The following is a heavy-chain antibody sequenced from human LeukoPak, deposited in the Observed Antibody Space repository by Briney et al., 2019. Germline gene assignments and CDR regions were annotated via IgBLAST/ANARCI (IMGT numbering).Heavy chain of an antibody. J-gene: IGHJ4*02. CDR1: GFTVSSNY. CDR2: IYSGGST. CDR3: ARGLSGYASSLGY. D-gene: IGHD6-6*01. Sequence: PGGSLRLSCAASGFTVSSNYMSWVRQAPGKGLEWVSVIYSGGSTYYADSVRGRFSISRDNAKNTLYLQMNGLRAEDTAVYYCARGLSGYASSLGYWGQGTLVTVSA. V-gene: IGHV3-53*01.